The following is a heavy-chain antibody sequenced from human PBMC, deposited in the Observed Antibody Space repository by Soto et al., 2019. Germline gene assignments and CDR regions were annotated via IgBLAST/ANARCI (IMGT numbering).Heavy chain of an antibody. Sequence: GESLKISCKGSGYSFTSYWIGWVRQMPGKGLEWMGIIYPGDSDTRYSPSFQGQVTISVDKSISTAYLQWSSLKASDTAMYYCARTSAAGKYYYGMDVWGQGTTVTVSS. D-gene: IGHD6-13*01. CDR3: ARTSAAGKYYYGMDV. V-gene: IGHV5-51*01. CDR1: GYSFTSYW. J-gene: IGHJ6*02. CDR2: IYPGDSDT.